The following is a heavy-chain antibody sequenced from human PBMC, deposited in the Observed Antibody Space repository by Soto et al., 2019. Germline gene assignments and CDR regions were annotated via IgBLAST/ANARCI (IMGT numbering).Heavy chain of an antibody. J-gene: IGHJ4*02. CDR1: GYTFTSYY. V-gene: IGHV1-46*03. CDR2: INPSGGST. CDR3: ASSAMVRGAPEYFDY. Sequence: ASVKVSCKASGYTFTSYYMHWVRQAPGQGLEWMGIINPSGGSTSYAQKFQGRVTMTRDTSTSTVYMELSSLRSEDTAVYYCASSAMVRGAPEYFDYWGQGTLVTVSP. D-gene: IGHD3-10*01.